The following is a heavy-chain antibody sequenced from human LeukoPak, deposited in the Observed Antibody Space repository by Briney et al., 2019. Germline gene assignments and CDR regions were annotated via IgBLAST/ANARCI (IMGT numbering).Heavy chain of an antibody. J-gene: IGHJ5*02. Sequence: GASVRVSCETSGYSFTDYYIHWVRQAPGQGLEWMGWINPKSGRTSSARKFQDRVTMTRDPSISTVYMDMAWLTSDDTAIYFCARADFVDAGPYLIGPWGQGTLVTVSS. V-gene: IGHV1-2*02. D-gene: IGHD3-3*01. CDR3: ARADFVDAGPYLIGP. CDR2: INPKSGRT. CDR1: GYSFTDYY.